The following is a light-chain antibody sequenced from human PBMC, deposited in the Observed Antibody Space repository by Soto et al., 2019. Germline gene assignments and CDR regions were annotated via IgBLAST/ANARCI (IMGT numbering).Light chain of an antibody. CDR1: SSDVGGYNY. J-gene: IGLJ2*01. Sequence: QSALTQPASVSGSPGQSITISCTGTSSDVGGYNYVSWYQQHPGKAPKLMIYDVNNRPSGVSDRFSGFKSGNTASLTISGLQADDDADYYCSSYTISSSLVFGGGTKVTVL. CDR3: SSYTISSSLV. V-gene: IGLV2-14*01. CDR2: DVN.